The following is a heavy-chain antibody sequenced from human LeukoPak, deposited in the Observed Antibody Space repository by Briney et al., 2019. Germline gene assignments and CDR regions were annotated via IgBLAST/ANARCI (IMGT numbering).Heavy chain of an antibody. CDR1: GGSISSYY. CDR3: ALQPDNSGMAV. V-gene: IGHV4-59*08. Sequence: SETLSLTCTVSGGSISSYYWSGIRQPPGKGLEWIGYIYYSGSTNYNPSLKSRVTISVDTSKNQFSLKLSSVTAADTAVYYCALQPDNSGMAVWGQGTPVTVSS. CDR2: IYYSGST. J-gene: IGHJ6*02. D-gene: IGHD1-14*01.